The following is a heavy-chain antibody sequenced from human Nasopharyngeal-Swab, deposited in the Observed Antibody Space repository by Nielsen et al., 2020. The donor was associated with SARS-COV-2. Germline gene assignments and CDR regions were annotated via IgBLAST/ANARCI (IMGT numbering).Heavy chain of an antibody. CDR3: ARVHRTAGVDY. CDR2: IYSGGST. D-gene: IGHD1-14*01. Sequence: GESLTISCAASGFTVSSNYMSWVRQAPGKGLEWVSVIYSGGSTYYADSVKGRFTISRDNSKNTLYLQMNSLRAEDTAVYYCARVHRTAGVDYWGQGTLVTVSS. J-gene: IGHJ4*02. CDR1: GFTVSSNY. V-gene: IGHV3-53*01.